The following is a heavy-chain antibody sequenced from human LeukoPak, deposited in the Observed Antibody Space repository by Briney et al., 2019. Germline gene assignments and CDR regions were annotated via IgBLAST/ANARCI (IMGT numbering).Heavy chain of an antibody. D-gene: IGHD3-10*01. J-gene: IGHJ4*02. CDR1: GYSITSYW. Sequence: GALLKISCTGCGYSITSYWIGCLRQMAGKGLGGLGINYPGDSDTRYSPSFQGQVTISADKSISTAYLQWSSLKASDTAMYYCARLSGSGSYYIAHYFDYWGQGTLVTVSS. V-gene: IGHV5-51*01. CDR2: NYPGDSDT. CDR3: ARLSGSGSYYIAHYFDY.